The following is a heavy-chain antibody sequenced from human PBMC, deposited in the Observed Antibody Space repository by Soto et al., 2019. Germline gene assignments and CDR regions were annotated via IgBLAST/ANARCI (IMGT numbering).Heavy chain of an antibody. J-gene: IGHJ4*02. CDR3: AREPPGSGSSY. CDR1: GFTVSDNY. D-gene: IGHD5-18*01. Sequence: EVQLVESGGGLVQPGGSLRLSCAASGFTVSDNYMTWVRQAPGKRLEWVSIIYSGGSPYYADSVKGRFTISRDNSKNTLYLQMNSLRAEDTAVYYCAREPPGSGSSYWGQGTLVTVSS. CDR2: IYSGGSP. V-gene: IGHV3-66*01.